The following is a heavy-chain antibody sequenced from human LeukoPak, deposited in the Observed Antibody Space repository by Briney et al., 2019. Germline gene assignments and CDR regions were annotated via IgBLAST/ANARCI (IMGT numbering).Heavy chain of an antibody. CDR3: AKGSALLWFGEISDPPY. CDR2: ISGSGGST. J-gene: IGHJ4*02. Sequence: AGGSLRLSCAASGFTFSSYGMSWVRQAPGKGLEWVSAISGSGGSTYYADSVKGRFTISRDNSKNTLYLQMNSLRAEDTAVYYCAKGSALLWFGEISDPPYWGQGTLVTVSS. V-gene: IGHV3-23*01. CDR1: GFTFSSYG. D-gene: IGHD3-10*01.